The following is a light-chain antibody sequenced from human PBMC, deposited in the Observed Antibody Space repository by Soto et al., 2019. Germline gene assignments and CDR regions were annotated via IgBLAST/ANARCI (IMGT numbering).Light chain of an antibody. V-gene: IGKV3D-7*01. CDR1: QTVTRNY. Sequence: EIVLTQSPGTLSLSPGERATLSCRASQTVTRNYLAWHQQKPGQTPRLLVYGASTRATGIPARFSGSGSGTDFTLTISSLQPEDFAVYYCQQDYNLLTFGGGTKVDI. J-gene: IGKJ4*01. CDR3: QQDYNLLT. CDR2: GAS.